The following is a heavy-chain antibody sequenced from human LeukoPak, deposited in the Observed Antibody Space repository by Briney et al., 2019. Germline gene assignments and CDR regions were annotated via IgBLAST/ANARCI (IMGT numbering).Heavy chain of an antibody. CDR3: ARDIVVVVAALQPLYYYYGMDV. Sequence: PGGSLRLSCAASGFTFSSYAMYWVRQAPGKGLEWVAVISYDGSNKYYADSVKGRFTISRDNSKNTLYLQMNSLRAEDTAVYYCARDIVVVVAALQPLYYYYGMDVWGQGTTVTVSS. J-gene: IGHJ6*02. D-gene: IGHD2-15*01. CDR2: ISYDGSNK. CDR1: GFTFSSYA. V-gene: IGHV3-30-3*01.